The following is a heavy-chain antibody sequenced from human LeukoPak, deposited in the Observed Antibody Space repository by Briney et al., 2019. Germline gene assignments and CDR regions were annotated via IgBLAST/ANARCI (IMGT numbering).Heavy chain of an antibody. CDR1: GFTFSNYA. CDR2: IRGSDGST. J-gene: IGHJ4*02. CDR3: AKYFYDSSTYSFDY. Sequence: GGSLRLSCAASGFTFSNYAMSWVRHTPGKGLEWASIIRGSDGSTYYADSVKGRFTISRDNSKNTLFLQMNSLRAEDTAVYYCAKYFYDSSTYSFDYWGQGTLVTVSS. V-gene: IGHV3-23*01. D-gene: IGHD3-22*01.